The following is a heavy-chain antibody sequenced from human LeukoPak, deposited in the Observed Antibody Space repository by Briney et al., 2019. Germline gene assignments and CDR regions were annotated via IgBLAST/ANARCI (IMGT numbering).Heavy chain of an antibody. CDR2: IYYSGST. J-gene: IGHJ4*02. Sequence: SETLSLTCTVSGGSISNYYWNWIRQPPGKGLELIGYIYYSGSTNYNPSLKSRVTISVDTSKNQFSLKLSSVTAADTAVYYCARGKLWFGELTVDYWGQGTLVTVSS. CDR3: ARGKLWFGELTVDY. D-gene: IGHD3-10*01. V-gene: IGHV4-59*01. CDR1: GGSISNYY.